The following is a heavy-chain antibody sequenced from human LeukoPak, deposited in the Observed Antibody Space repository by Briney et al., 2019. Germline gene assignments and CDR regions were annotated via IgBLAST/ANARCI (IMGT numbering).Heavy chain of an antibody. Sequence: GRSLRLSCAASGFTFDDYAMHWVRQAPGKGLEWVSGISWNSGSIGYANSVKGRFTISRDNAKNSLYLQMNSLRAEDTAVYYCVRKRQQLTHFDYWGQGTLVTVSS. J-gene: IGHJ4*02. CDR3: VRKRQQLTHFDY. V-gene: IGHV3-9*01. CDR2: ISWNSGSI. CDR1: GFTFDDYA. D-gene: IGHD6-13*01.